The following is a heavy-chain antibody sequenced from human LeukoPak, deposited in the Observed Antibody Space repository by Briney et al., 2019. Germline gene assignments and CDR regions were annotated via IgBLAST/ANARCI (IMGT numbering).Heavy chain of an antibody. V-gene: IGHV3-33*06. CDR1: GFTFSSYG. D-gene: IGHD3-22*01. CDR3: AKEIDRSYRWLYDY. CDR2: IWYGGSNK. J-gene: IGHJ4*02. Sequence: GRSLRLSCAASGFTFSSYGMHWVRQAPGKGLEWVAVIWYGGSNKYYADSVKGRFTISRDNSKNTLYLQMNSLRAEDTAVYYCAKEIDRSYRWLYDYWGQGTLVTVSS.